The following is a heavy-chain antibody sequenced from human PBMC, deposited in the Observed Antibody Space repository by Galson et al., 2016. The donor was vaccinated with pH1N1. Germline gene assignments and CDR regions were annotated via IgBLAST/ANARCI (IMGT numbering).Heavy chain of an antibody. V-gene: IGHV1-69*13. CDR2: IIPIFGTS. D-gene: IGHD3-22*01. Sequence: SVRLSCKASGGTFSSSGINWVRQAPGQGLEWMGGIIPIFGTSKYAQKFQGRVTITADESTTTAYMELSRLISEDTAVYYCAREDYYDTDLSDWYFDLWGRGTLVTVSS. CDR3: AREDYYDTDLSDWYFDL. J-gene: IGHJ2*01. CDR1: GGTFSSSG.